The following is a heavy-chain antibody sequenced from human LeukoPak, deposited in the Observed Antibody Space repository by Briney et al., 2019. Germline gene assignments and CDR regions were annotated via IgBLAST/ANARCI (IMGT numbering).Heavy chain of an antibody. CDR1: VGTFSSYA. J-gene: IGHJ4*02. V-gene: IGHV1-69*06. Sequence: GSSVTVSCKASVGTFSSYAISWVRQAPGQGLEWMGGIIPIFGTANYAQKFQGRVTITADKSTSTAYMELSSLRSEDTAVYYCARDLPSYGDYDSYWGQGTLVTVSS. CDR2: IIPIFGTA. CDR3: ARDLPSYGDYDSY. D-gene: IGHD4-17*01.